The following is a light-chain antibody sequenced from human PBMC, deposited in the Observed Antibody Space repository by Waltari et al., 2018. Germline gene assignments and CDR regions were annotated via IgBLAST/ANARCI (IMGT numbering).Light chain of an antibody. CDR2: GNS. Sequence: QPVLTQPPSVSGAPGQRVTISCTGSSSNIGAGYDVHWYQQLPGTAPKLLIYGNSTRPSGLPDPFSASESGTAASLAINGLRAEDEADYYCQSCDSTVTAVVVFGGGTRLTVL. J-gene: IGLJ2*01. CDR3: QSCDSTVTAVVV. V-gene: IGLV1-40*01. CDR1: SSNIGAGYD.